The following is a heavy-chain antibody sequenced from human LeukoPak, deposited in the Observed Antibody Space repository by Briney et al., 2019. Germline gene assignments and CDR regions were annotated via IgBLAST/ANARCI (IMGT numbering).Heavy chain of an antibody. V-gene: IGHV4-34*01. Sequence: SETLSLTCAVYGGSFSGYYWSWIRQPPGKGLEWIGEINHSGSTNYNPSLKSRVTISVDTSKNQFSLKLSSVTAADTAVYYCARVAAAGTWTDYWGPGTLVTVSS. CDR1: GGSFSGYY. CDR3: ARVAAAGTWTDY. J-gene: IGHJ4*02. CDR2: INHSGST. D-gene: IGHD6-13*01.